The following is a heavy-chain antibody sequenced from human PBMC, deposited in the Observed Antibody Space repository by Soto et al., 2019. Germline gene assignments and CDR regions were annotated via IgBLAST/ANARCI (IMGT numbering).Heavy chain of an antibody. D-gene: IGHD4-17*01. CDR2: IYPSDSDT. CDR1: GYSFCSYR. J-gene: IGHJ6*01. CDR3: ARHVNTVTTEGYYYYYGMDV. V-gene: IGHV5-51*01. Sequence: GASQTLSYKRPGYSFCSYRIGPVRQMHGKDLEWMGIIYPSDSDTRYSPSFQGQVTISADKSISTAYLQWSSLKASDTAMYYCARHVNTVTTEGYYYYYGMDVWGQGTTVTVSS.